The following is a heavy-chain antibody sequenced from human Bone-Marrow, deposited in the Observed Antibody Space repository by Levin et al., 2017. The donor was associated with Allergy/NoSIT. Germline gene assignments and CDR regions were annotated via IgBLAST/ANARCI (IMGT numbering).Heavy chain of an antibody. Sequence: KVSCKAVGYSFSNYWIGWVRQLPGKDLEWLGIIYPGDSDTRYSPFLEGRVTISADKSIRTAYLQWNSLETSDTATYYCARQQPSWFSDYWGQGTQVTVAS. D-gene: IGHD3-22*01. CDR3: ARQQPSWFSDY. J-gene: IGHJ4*02. V-gene: IGHV5-51*01. CDR1: GYSFSNYW. CDR2: IYPGDSDT.